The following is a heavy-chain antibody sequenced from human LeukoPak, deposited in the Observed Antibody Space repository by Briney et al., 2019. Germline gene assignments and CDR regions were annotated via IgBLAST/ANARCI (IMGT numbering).Heavy chain of an antibody. V-gene: IGHV1-18*01. Sequence: ASVTVSCKASGYTFINHGISWVRQAPGQGLEWMGWISTYNGNTNYAQKLQGRVTMTTDTSTSTAYMELRSLRSDDTAVYYCARDRQWELYDAFDIWGQGTMVTVSS. CDR3: ARDRQWELYDAFDI. J-gene: IGHJ3*02. D-gene: IGHD1-26*01. CDR2: ISTYNGNT. CDR1: GYTFINHG.